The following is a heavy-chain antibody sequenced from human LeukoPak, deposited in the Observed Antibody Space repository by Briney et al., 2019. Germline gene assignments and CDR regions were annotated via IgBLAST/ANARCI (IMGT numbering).Heavy chain of an antibody. D-gene: IGHD2-21*02. CDR2: ISGSGGST. CDR3: SKDPLAVTTRFDY. J-gene: IGHJ4*02. V-gene: IGHV3-23*01. Sequence: GGSLRLSCAASGFTFSSYAMSWVPQAPGKGLEWVSAISGSGGSTYYADSVKGLFTISRDNSKNTLHLQMNSLRAEDTAVYYFSKDPLAVTTRFDYWGQGTLVTVSS. CDR1: GFTFSSYA.